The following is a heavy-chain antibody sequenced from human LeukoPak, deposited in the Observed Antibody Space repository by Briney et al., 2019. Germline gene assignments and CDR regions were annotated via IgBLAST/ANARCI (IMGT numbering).Heavy chain of an antibody. CDR2: ITPNGGDT. J-gene: IGHJ4*02. Sequence: ASVMVSCKASGYTFTNYGITWVRQAPGQGLEWMGWITPNGGDTDYAQKFQGRVTLTTDTSTSTVYMELRSLRSEDTAVYYCARSLTMVRGVIIIGYWGQGTLVTVSS. D-gene: IGHD3-10*01. CDR1: GYTFTNYG. CDR3: ARSLTMVRGVIIIGY. V-gene: IGHV1-18*01.